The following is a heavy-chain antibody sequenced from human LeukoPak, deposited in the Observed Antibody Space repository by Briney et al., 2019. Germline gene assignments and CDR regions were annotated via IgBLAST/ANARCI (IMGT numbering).Heavy chain of an antibody. V-gene: IGHV3-9*01. J-gene: IGHJ4*02. CDR1: GFTFHHYA. D-gene: IGHD5-12*01. CDR2: ISWNSASI. Sequence: GGSLRLSCAASGFTFHHYAIHRVRQVPGKGLEWVSGISWNSASIGYADSVKGRFTISRDNAKNSVYLQMNSLRAEDTAFYYCAKDKAPLYSGYDWDLDFWGQGTLVTVSS. CDR3: AKDKAPLYSGYDWDLDF.